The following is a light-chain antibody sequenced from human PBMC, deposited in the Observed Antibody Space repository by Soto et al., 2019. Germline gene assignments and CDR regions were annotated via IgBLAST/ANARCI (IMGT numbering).Light chain of an antibody. CDR3: QHPRWT. V-gene: IGKV1-5*01. J-gene: IGKJ1*01. CDR1: QSINRW. Sequence: DIQLTQSPSTLSASIGDRVTITCRASQSINRWLAWYQQKPGKAPKLLIYDASSLESGVPSRFSGSGSGTDFTLTITGLQPDDFATYHCQHPRWTFGQGTKVDIK. CDR2: DAS.